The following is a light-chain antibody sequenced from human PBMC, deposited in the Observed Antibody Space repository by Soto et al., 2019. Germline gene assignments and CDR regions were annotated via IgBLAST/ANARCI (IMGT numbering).Light chain of an antibody. CDR3: GSWDSSLTANV. V-gene: IGLV1-51*01. CDR2: DDI. Sequence: TPPPSLSASPGQKVTISCSGTTSNVANNFVSWYQQFPGKAPKLLIYDDIRRPSGIPDRFSASKSGTSATLGITGLQTGDEADYYCGSWDSSLTANVFGTGTKVTVL. J-gene: IGLJ1*01. CDR1: TSNVANNF.